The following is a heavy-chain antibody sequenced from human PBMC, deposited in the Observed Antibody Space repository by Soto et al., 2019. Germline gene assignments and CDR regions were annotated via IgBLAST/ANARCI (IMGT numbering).Heavy chain of an antibody. CDR1: GASISGFY. Sequence: QLQESGPGLVKPSETLSLTCTVSGASISGFYWSWIRKSAGKGLEWIGRIYATGTTDYNPSLTSRVMMSVDTSKKQFSLKLRSVTAADTAVYYCVRDGTKTLRVWFDPWGEGISGTVSS. CDR3: VRDGTKTLRVWFDP. CDR2: IYATGTT. V-gene: IGHV4-4*07. J-gene: IGHJ5*02. D-gene: IGHD1-1*01.